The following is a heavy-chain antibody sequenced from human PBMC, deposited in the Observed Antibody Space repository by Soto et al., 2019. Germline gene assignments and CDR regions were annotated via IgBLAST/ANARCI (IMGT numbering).Heavy chain of an antibody. D-gene: IGHD3-10*01. CDR2: IIPIFGTA. CDR1: GGTFSSYA. J-gene: IGHJ4*02. V-gene: IGHV1-69*01. Sequence: QVQLVQSGAEVKKPGSSVKVSCKASGGTFSSYAISWVRQAPGQGLEWMGGIIPIFGTANYAQKFQGRVTITADESTSTDYMELSSLRSEDTAVYYCARLRAYYGSGSYDYWGQGTLVTVSS. CDR3: ARLRAYYGSGSYDY.